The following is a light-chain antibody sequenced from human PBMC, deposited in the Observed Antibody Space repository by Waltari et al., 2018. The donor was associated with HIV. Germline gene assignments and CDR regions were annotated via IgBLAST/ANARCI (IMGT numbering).Light chain of an antibody. CDR1: NSNTGSNT. V-gene: IGLV1-44*01. CDR2: SKN. CDR3: AAWDDSLNGVV. Sequence: QSVLTQPPSASGPPGQRVTISCSGSNSNTGSNTVNWYQQLPGTAPKLLIYSKNQRPPGVPDRFSGSKSGTSASLAISGLQSEDEADYYCAAWDDSLNGVVFGGGTKLTVL. J-gene: IGLJ2*01.